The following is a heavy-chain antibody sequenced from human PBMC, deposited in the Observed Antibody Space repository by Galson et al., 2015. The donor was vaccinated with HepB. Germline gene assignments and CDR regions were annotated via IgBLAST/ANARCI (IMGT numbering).Heavy chain of an antibody. CDR2: ISAYNGNT. V-gene: IGHV1-18*01. CDR3: ARTRIQLWLTAVAAEFDY. D-gene: IGHD5-18*01. CDR1: GYTFTSYG. Sequence: SVKVSCKASGYTFTSYGISWVRQAPGQGLEWMGWISAYNGNTNYAQKLQGRVTMTTDTSTSTACMELRSLRSDDTAVYYCARTRIQLWLTAVAAEFDYWGQGTLVTVSS. J-gene: IGHJ4*02.